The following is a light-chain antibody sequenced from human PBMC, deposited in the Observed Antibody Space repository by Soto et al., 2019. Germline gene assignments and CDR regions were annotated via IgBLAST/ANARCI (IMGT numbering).Light chain of an antibody. CDR1: QSVSNY. CDR2: DAS. V-gene: IGKV3-11*01. J-gene: IGKJ1*01. Sequence: EIVLTQSPATLSLSPGERATLSCWASQSVSNYFVWYQQKPGQAPRLLIYDASKRATGIPARFSGSGSGTDFTLTISSLEPEDFAVYYCQQRSIWSWTFGQGTK. CDR3: QQRSIWSWT.